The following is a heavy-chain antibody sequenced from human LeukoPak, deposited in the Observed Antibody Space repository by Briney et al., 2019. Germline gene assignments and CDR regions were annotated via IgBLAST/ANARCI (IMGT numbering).Heavy chain of an antibody. CDR2: IYHSGST. V-gene: IGHV4-38-2*02. Sequence: KPSETLSLTCSVSGYSISSGYYWGWIRQPPGRGLEWIGRIYHSGSTYYDPSLKSRVTISVDTSRNQFSLNLSSVTAADTALYYCARDRGSRDAFDIWGQGTMVTVSS. D-gene: IGHD1-26*01. CDR3: ARDRGSRDAFDI. CDR1: GYSISSGYY. J-gene: IGHJ3*02.